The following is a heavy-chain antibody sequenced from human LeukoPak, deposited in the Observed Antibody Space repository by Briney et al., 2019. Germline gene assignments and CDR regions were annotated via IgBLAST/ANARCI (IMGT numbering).Heavy chain of an antibody. Sequence: ASVKVSCKASGYTFTGYYMHWVRQAPGQGLEWMGWINPNSGGTNYAQKFQGWVTMTRDTSISTAYMELSRLRSDDTAVYYCARASYYDYAWGSFVWFDPWGQGTLVTVSS. J-gene: IGHJ5*02. V-gene: IGHV1-2*04. CDR2: INPNSGGT. CDR1: GYTFTGYY. D-gene: IGHD3-16*01. CDR3: ARASYYDYAWGSFVWFDP.